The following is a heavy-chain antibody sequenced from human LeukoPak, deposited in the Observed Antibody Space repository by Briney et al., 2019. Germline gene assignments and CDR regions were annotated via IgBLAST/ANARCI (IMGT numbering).Heavy chain of an antibody. CDR3: AKDRGYSTTWNLFDY. D-gene: IGHD6-13*01. J-gene: IGHJ4*02. CDR2: IRFDGSNK. V-gene: IGHV3-30*02. CDR1: GFTSSSYG. Sequence: GGSLRLSCAASGFTSSSYGMHWVRQAPGKELEWVAFIRFDGSNKYYADSVKGRFTISRDNSKNTLYLQMNSLRAEDTAAYYCAKDRGYSTTWNLFDYWGQGTLVTVSS.